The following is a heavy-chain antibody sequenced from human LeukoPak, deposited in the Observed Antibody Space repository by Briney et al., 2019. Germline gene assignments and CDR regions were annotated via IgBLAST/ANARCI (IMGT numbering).Heavy chain of an antibody. J-gene: IGHJ3*02. CDR3: ARDGSLPDGYNLVAFDI. Sequence: GGSLRLSCAASGFTFSSYSMNWVRQAPGKGLEWVSSINSSSYIYYADSVKGRFTISRDNAKNSLYLQMNSLRAEDTAVYYCARDGSLPDGYNLVAFDIWGQGTMVTVSS. CDR1: GFTFSSYS. V-gene: IGHV3-21*01. D-gene: IGHD5-24*01. CDR2: INSSSYI.